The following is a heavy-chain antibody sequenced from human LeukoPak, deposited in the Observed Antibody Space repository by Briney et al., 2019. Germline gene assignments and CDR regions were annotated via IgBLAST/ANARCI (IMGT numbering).Heavy chain of an antibody. CDR2: IREDGSEK. Sequence: PAGSLRLSCAASGFTFSSYCMSWVRQAPGKGLEWVANIREDGSEKYYLDSVKGRFTTSRDNAKNSVYLQRNSLRDEDTAVYYCAKTRRVFDYWGQGTLVTVSS. D-gene: IGHD3-10*01. CDR3: AKTRRVFDY. J-gene: IGHJ4*02. V-gene: IGHV3-7*05. CDR1: GFTFSSYC.